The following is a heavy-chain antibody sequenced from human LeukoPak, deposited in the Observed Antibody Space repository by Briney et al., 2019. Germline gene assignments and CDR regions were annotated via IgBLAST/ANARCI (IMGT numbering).Heavy chain of an antibody. CDR3: ARSDDSSGSYIYNWFDP. Sequence: ASVKVSCKASGYTFSNYVISWVRQAPGQGLEWMGWISGYNGNTDYAQKFQGRVTMTTDTSTTTAYMELRSLRSDDTAVYYCARSDDSSGSYIYNWFDPWGQGTLVTVSS. CDR2: ISGYNGNT. CDR1: GYTFSNYV. D-gene: IGHD3-22*01. V-gene: IGHV1-18*01. J-gene: IGHJ5*02.